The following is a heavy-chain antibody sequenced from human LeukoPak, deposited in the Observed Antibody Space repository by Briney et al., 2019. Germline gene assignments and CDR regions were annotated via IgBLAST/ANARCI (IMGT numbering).Heavy chain of an antibody. V-gene: IGHV3-23*01. CDR1: GFTFSSYA. CDR3: AKDQLGAYCSSTSCYNFDY. Sequence: GGSLRLSCAASGFTFSSYAMSWVRQAPGKGLEWVSAISGSGGSTYYADSVKGRFTISRDNSKNTLYLQMNSLRAEDTAVYYCAKDQLGAYCSSTSCYNFDYWGRGTLVTVSS. J-gene: IGHJ4*02. D-gene: IGHD2-2*02. CDR2: ISGSGGST.